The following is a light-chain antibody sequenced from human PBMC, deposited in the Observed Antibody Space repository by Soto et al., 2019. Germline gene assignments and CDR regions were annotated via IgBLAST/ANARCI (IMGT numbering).Light chain of an antibody. CDR3: QQSYSTLWT. V-gene: IGKV1-39*01. CDR2: AAS. Sequence: DIQMTQSPSSLSASVGDRVTITCRASQSISSYLNWSQQKPGKAPKLLIYAASSLQSGVPSRFSVSGSGTEFTRTISSLQPEDFATYYCQQSYSTLWTCGQGTNVEIK. J-gene: IGKJ1*01. CDR1: QSISSY.